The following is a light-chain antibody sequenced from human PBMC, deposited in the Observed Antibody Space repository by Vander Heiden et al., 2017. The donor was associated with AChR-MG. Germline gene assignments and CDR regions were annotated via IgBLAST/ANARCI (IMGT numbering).Light chain of an antibody. CDR2: AAS. J-gene: IGKJ4*01. CDR3: QQLNSYPLT. Sequence: DIQLTQSPFFLSASVGDRVTITCRASQGISSYLAWYQQKPGMPPKLLIYAASTLQSGVPSRFSGSGSGTEFTLTISSLQPEDFATYHCQQLNSYPLTFGGGTKVEI. V-gene: IGKV1-9*01. CDR1: QGISSY.